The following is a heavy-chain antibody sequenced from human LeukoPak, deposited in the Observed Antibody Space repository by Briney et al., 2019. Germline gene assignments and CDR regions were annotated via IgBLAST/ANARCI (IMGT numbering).Heavy chain of an antibody. Sequence: ASVKVSCKASGYTFTGYHMHWVRQAPGQGLEWMGWINPNSGGTNYAQKFQGRVTMTRDTSISTAYMELSRLRSDDTAVYYCARCQRWLQVRCGAFDIWGQGTMVTVSS. CDR1: GYTFTGYH. CDR3: ARCQRWLQVRCGAFDI. J-gene: IGHJ3*02. CDR2: INPNSGGT. D-gene: IGHD5-24*01. V-gene: IGHV1-2*02.